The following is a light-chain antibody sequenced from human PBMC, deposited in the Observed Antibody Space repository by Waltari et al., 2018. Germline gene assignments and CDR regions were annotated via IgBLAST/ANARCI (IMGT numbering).Light chain of an antibody. V-gene: IGKV1-5*03. CDR2: KAS. J-gene: IGKJ1*01. CDR3: QQYNSYSWT. CDR1: QSISSW. Sequence: DIQMTQSPSTLSASVGDRVIITCRASQSISSWLAWYQQKPGKAPKLLIYKASSLESGVPSRFSGSGSGTEFTLTISNLQPDDFATYYCQQYNSYSWTFDQGTKVEIK.